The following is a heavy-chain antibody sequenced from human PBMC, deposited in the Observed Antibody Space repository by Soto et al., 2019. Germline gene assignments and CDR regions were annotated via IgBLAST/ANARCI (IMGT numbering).Heavy chain of an antibody. D-gene: IGHD3-22*01. CDR2: IRSKANSYAT. J-gene: IGHJ6*02. Sequence: EVQLVESGGGLVQPGGSLKLSCAASGFTFSGSAMHWVRQASGKGLEWVGRIRSKANSYATAYAASVKGRFTISRDDSKNTAYLQMNSLKTEDTAVYYCTSSALIDYYCYSGMGVWGQGTTVTVSS. CDR1: GFTFSGSA. CDR3: TSSALIDYYCYSGMGV. V-gene: IGHV3-73*02.